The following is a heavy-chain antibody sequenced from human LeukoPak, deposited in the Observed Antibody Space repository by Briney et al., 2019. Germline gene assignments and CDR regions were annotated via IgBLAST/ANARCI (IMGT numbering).Heavy chain of an antibody. CDR2: ISFSGSTI. D-gene: IGHD5-12*01. J-gene: IGHJ4*02. CDR3: ARSMRSGYVFDS. V-gene: IGHV3-48*03. CDR1: GFTFSSYE. Sequence: GGSLRLSCAATGFTFSSYEMNWVRQAQGKGLEWVSHISFSGSTIYYADSVKGRFTISRDNAKNSLYLQMNSLRAEDTAVYYCARSMRSGYVFDSWGQGTLVTVSS.